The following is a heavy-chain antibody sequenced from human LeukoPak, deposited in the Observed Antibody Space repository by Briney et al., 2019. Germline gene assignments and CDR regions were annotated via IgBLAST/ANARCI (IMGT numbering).Heavy chain of an antibody. CDR3: AADVASRGGGEFDY. CDR1: GFTFSNAW. J-gene: IGHJ4*02. D-gene: IGHD3-16*01. CDR2: VKGDGVTT. Sequence: PGGSLRLSCAASGFTFSNAWMSWVRQAPGKGLEWVGRVKGDGVTTDYPAPLKGTFTISRDDSKNTLFLQINSLTTEDTAVYYCAADVASRGGGEFDYWGQGTLVSVSA. V-gene: IGHV3-15*01.